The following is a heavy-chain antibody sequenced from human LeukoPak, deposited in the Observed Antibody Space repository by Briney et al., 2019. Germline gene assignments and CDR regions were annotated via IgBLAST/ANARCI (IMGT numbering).Heavy chain of an antibody. CDR2: ISFDGSNK. CDR1: GFTFSSYA. CDR3: AKLLTGGYSYGQNDC. Sequence: GGSLRLSCAASGFTFSSYAMHWVRQAPGKGLECVAVISFDGSNKYYADSVKGRFTISRDNSKNTLYLQMNSLRAEDTAVYYCAKLLTGGYSYGQNDCWGQGNLVTVSS. D-gene: IGHD5-18*01. J-gene: IGHJ4*02. V-gene: IGHV3-30*04.